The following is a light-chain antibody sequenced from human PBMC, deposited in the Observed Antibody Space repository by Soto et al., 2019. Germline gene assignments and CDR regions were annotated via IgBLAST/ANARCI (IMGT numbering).Light chain of an antibody. J-gene: IGLJ2*01. V-gene: IGLV1-51*01. CDR3: ATWDGSLPGEV. CDR2: DNN. Sequence: QSVLTQSPSVSAARGQQVTISCSGSSSNIGNNYVSWYQQLPGTAPKLLIYDNNKRPSGIPDRFSGSKSGTSGTLDITGLQTGDEADYYCATWDGSLPGEVFGGGTKLTVL. CDR1: SSNIGNNY.